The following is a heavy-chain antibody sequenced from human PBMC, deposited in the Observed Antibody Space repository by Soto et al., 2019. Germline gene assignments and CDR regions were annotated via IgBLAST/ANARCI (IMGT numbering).Heavy chain of an antibody. J-gene: IGHJ3*01. CDR1: GFTFSTYW. Sequence: EVQLVESGGGLVQPGGSLRLSCAASGFTFSTYWISWVRQAPGKGLAWVANIKQDGSEKWYVDSVKGRFTISRDNAKKSLFLQMSSLRVEDTAVYYCARGDYHDNSGPFSDAFDVWGQGTMVIVSS. CDR3: ARGDYHDNSGPFSDAFDV. D-gene: IGHD3-22*01. CDR2: IKQDGSEK. V-gene: IGHV3-7*04.